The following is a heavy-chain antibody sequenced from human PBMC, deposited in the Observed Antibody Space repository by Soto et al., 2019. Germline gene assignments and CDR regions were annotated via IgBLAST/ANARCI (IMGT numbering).Heavy chain of an antibody. CDR3: TTDPVTMIVVVPSSG. D-gene: IGHD3-22*01. J-gene: IGHJ4*02. CDR2: IKSKTDGGTT. V-gene: IGHV3-15*07. Sequence: EVQLVESGGGLVKPGGSLRLSCAASGFTFSNAWMNWVRQAPGKGLEWVGRIKSKTDGGTTDYAAPVKGRFTISRXXSXXTLYLQMNSLKTEDTAVYYCTTDPVTMIVVVPSSGWGQGTLVTVSS. CDR1: GFTFSNAW.